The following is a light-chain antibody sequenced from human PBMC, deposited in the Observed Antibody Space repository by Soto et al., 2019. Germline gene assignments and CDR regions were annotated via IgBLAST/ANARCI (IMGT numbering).Light chain of an antibody. Sequence: DIQMTQSPSSLYASVRDRVTITCRASQGISNYLAWFQQKPGKVPKILIYAASTLQSVVPSRFSGSGSGTAFTLTISSLQPEDVATYYCQNYNSAPWTFGQGTKVEIK. CDR1: QGISNY. J-gene: IGKJ1*01. CDR3: QNYNSAPWT. CDR2: AAS. V-gene: IGKV1-27*01.